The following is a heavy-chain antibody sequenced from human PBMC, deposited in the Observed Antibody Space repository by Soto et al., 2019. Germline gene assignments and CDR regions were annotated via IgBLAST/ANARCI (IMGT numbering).Heavy chain of an antibody. CDR1: GGTISSYY. V-gene: IGHV4-59*12. Sequence: ETLSLTYSVSGGTISSYYWSWIRQPPGKGLEWIGYIYSRGTTSYNPSLKSRATILVETSKNQFSLRLTSVTATDTAVYYCATGRISRGLDVWGQGTTVTVSS. CDR2: IYSRGTT. J-gene: IGHJ6*02. CDR3: ATGRISRGLDV.